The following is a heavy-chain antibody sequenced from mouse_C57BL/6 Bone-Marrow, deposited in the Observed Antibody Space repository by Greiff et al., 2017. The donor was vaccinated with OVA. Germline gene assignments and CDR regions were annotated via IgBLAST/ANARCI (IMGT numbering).Heavy chain of an antibody. D-gene: IGHD2-14*01. CDR1: GYTFTSYT. CDR2: INPSSGYT. Sequence: LQESGAELARPGASVKMSCKASGYTFTSYTMHWVKQRPGQGLEWIGYINPSSGYTKSNQKFKDKATLTADKSSSTAYMQLSSLTSEDSAVYYCAGGTTCYLDYWGQGTTLTVSS. CDR3: AGGTTCYLDY. J-gene: IGHJ2*01. V-gene: IGHV1-4*01.